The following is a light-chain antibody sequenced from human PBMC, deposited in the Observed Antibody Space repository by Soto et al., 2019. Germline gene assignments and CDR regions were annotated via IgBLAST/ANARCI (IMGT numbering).Light chain of an antibody. CDR1: QSVASNC. CDR3: QQYGTSPQT. V-gene: IGKV3-20*01. J-gene: IGKJ1*01. Sequence: EIVLTQSPGTLSLSPGEGATLSCRASQSVASNCLAWYQQKPGQAPRLLIYGASSRATGIPDKFSGSGSGTDFTLTISRLEPEDFAVYYWQQYGTSPQTFGQGTKVEIK. CDR2: GAS.